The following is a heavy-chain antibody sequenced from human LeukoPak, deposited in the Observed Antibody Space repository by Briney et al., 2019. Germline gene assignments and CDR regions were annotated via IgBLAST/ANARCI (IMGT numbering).Heavy chain of an antibody. Sequence: PGASLRLSCVGAGFTFNSYGMHWVRQAAGKGLEWVAFIRHDGSNEYYADSVKGRFTVSRDNSKNTLFLQMNSLRVEEMAVYYCAKEVHPYDSGTYYFDYWGRGTLVTVSS. V-gene: IGHV3-30*02. CDR2: IRHDGSNE. D-gene: IGHD3-10*01. CDR3: AKEVHPYDSGTYYFDY. CDR1: GFTFNSYG. J-gene: IGHJ4*02.